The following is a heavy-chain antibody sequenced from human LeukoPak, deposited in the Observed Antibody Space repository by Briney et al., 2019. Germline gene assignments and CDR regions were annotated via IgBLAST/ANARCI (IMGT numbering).Heavy chain of an antibody. CDR3: ARHYVRGNAAFDI. CDR2: IYYSGST. CDR1: GGSISSSSYY. V-gene: IGHV4-39*01. Sequence: SETLSLTCTVSGGSISSSSYYWGWIRQPPGKGLEWIGSIYYSGSTYYNPSFKSRVTISVDTSKNQFSLKLSSVTAADTAVYYCARHYVRGNAAFDIWGQGTMVTVSS. D-gene: IGHD3-10*02. J-gene: IGHJ3*02.